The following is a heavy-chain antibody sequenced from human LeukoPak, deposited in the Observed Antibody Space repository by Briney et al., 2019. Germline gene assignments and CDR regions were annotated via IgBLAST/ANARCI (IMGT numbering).Heavy chain of an antibody. CDR2: IYPGDSDT. Sequence: GESLKISCKGSGYRFTSYWIGWVRQLPGKGLEWMGIIYPGDSDTRYSPSFQGQVTISADKSISTAYLQWSSLKASDTAMYYCARRRPIVVVTEYYFDYWGQGTLVTVSS. J-gene: IGHJ4*02. CDR1: GYRFTSYW. D-gene: IGHD3-22*01. CDR3: ARRRPIVVVTEYYFDY. V-gene: IGHV5-51*01.